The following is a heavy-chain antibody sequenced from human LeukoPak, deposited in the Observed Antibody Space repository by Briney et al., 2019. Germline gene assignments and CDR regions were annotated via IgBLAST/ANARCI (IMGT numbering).Heavy chain of an antibody. D-gene: IGHD3-10*01. CDR3: ARGRPYYYGSGSYLLNWFDP. CDR1: GYTFTSYY. Sequence: ASVKVSCKASGYTFTSYYMHWVRQAPGQGLEWMGIINPSGGSTSYAQKFQGRVTMTRDTSTSTVYMELSSLRSEDTAVYYCARGRPYYYGSGSYLLNWFDPWGQGTLVTVSS. J-gene: IGHJ5*02. CDR2: INPSGGST. V-gene: IGHV1-46*01.